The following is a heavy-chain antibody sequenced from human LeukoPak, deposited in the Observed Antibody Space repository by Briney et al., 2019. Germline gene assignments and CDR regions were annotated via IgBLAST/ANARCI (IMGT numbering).Heavy chain of an antibody. CDR2: IKTDWSST. CDR3: ARVLYDSSGYDY. V-gene: IGHV3-74*01. CDR1: GFTFSRHW. Sequence: PGGSLRLSCAASGFTFSRHWMHWVRQAPGKGLVWVSRIKTDWSSTSYADSVKGRFTISRDNAKNTLYLQMNSLRAEDTAVYYCARVLYDSSGYDYWGQGTLVTVSS. D-gene: IGHD3-22*01. J-gene: IGHJ4*02.